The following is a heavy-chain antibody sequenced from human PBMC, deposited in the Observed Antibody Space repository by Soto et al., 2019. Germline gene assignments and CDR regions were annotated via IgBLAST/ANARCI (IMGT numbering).Heavy chain of an antibody. CDR2: ISYDGSNK. J-gene: IGHJ6*02. CDR1: GFTFSSYA. D-gene: IGHD2-15*01. V-gene: IGHV3-30-3*01. CDR3: AREWVVAAMVRYYYYYGMDV. Sequence: QVQLVESGGGVVQPGRSLRLSCAASGFTFSSYAMHWVRQAPGKGLEGVAVISYDGSNKYYADSVKGRFTISRDNSKNTLYLQMNSLRAEDTAVYYCAREWVVAAMVRYYYYYGMDVWGQGTTVTVSS.